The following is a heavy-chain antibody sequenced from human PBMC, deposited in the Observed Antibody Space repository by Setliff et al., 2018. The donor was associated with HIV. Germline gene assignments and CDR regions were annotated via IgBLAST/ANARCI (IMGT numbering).Heavy chain of an antibody. CDR1: HGSISPFY. J-gene: IGHJ1*01. CDR3: ARGGYNYGIQYFQH. CDR2: IFYTGTT. D-gene: IGHD5-18*01. Sequence: PSETLSLTCTVSHGSISPFYWSWMRQPPGKGLEWIGYIFYTGTTKYTPSPKSRVTISVDTSKNQFSLNLNSVTVADTAVYYCARGGYNYGIQYFQHWGQGTLVTVSS. V-gene: IGHV4-59*12.